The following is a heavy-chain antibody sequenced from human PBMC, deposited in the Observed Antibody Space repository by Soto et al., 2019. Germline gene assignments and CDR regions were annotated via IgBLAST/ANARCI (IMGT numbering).Heavy chain of an antibody. CDR2: IWYDGSNK. V-gene: IGHV3-33*01. CDR1: GFTFSSYG. CDR3: ARDRDYDILTGYYEGAPFDY. Sequence: QVQLVESGGGVVQPGRSLRLSCAASGFTFSSYGMHWVRQAPGKGLEWVAVIWYDGSNKYYADSVEGRFTISRDNSKNTLYLQMNSLRAEDTAVYYCARDRDYDILTGYYEGAPFDYWGQGTLVTVSS. J-gene: IGHJ4*02. D-gene: IGHD3-9*01.